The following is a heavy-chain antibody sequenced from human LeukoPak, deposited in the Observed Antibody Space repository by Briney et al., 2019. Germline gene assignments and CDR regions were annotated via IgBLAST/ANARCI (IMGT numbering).Heavy chain of an antibody. CDR1: GFTFSSYA. V-gene: IGHV3-23*01. CDR2: ICGSGGST. Sequence: GGSLRLSCAASGFTFSSYAMSWVRQAPGEGLEWGSAICGSGGSTYYADSVKGRFTISRDNSKNTLYLQMNSLRAEDTAVYYCAKEGLLLRRKGRYYDYWGQGTLVTVSS. J-gene: IGHJ4*02. D-gene: IGHD3-22*01. CDR3: AKEGLLLRRKGRYYDY.